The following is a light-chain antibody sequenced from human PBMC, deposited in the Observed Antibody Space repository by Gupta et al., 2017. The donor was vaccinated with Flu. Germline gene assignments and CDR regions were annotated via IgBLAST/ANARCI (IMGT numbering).Light chain of an antibody. V-gene: IGKV1-8*01. J-gene: IGKJ4*01. CDR2: AAS. CDR1: QNIRSY. Sequence: AITINQSPSPLSTSTGDRVTITCRASQNIRSYLAWYQQKPGKAPKLLIYAASTLQSGVPSTFSGSGSGTDFTLTISRLQSEDFATYYCQQYYSYPFTFGGGTKVEIK. CDR3: QQYYSYPFT.